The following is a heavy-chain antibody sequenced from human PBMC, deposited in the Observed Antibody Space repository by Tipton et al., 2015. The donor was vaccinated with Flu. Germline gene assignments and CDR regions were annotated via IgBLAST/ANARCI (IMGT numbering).Heavy chain of an antibody. CDR3: ARTRGGYCSSSSCYADYFDY. Sequence: ASGFTFSTSWMSWVRQAPGKGLEWVANINQGGSEKYYVDSVKGRFTISRDNAKNSLHLHMNSLRAEDTAVYYCARTRGGYCSSSSCYADYFDYWGQGTLVTVSS. CDR2: INQGGSEK. V-gene: IGHV3-7*01. D-gene: IGHD2-2*01. J-gene: IGHJ4*02. CDR1: GFTFSTSW.